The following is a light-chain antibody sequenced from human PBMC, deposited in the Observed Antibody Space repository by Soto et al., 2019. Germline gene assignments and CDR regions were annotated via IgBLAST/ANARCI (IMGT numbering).Light chain of an antibody. CDR2: DAS. CDR1: QTVSSNY. J-gene: IGKJ5*01. Sequence: EIVLTQYPGTLSLSPGERATLSCRASQTVSSNYLAWYQQKPGQAPRLLIYDASSRATGIPDRFSGGGSGTDFTLTISRLEPEDFALYYCQQYGGSPITFGLGTRLEIK. V-gene: IGKV3-20*01. CDR3: QQYGGSPIT.